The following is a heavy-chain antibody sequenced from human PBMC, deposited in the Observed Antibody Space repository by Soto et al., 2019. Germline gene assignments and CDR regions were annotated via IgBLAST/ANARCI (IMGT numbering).Heavy chain of an antibody. J-gene: IGHJ6*02. D-gene: IGHD6-13*01. V-gene: IGHV3-13*01. Sequence: EVQLVESGGGLVQPGGSLRLSCAASGFTFSSYDMHWVRQATGKGLEWVSAIGTAGDTYYPGSVKGRFTISRENAKNSLYLQMNSLSAEDTAVYYCARLEQLDGMDVWGQGTTVPVSS. CDR2: IGTAGDT. CDR3: ARLEQLDGMDV. CDR1: GFTFSSYD.